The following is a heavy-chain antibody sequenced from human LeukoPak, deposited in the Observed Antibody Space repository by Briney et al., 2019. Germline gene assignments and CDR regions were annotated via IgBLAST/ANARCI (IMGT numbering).Heavy chain of an antibody. J-gene: IGHJ3*02. CDR3: ARTYYYDSSGHDAFDI. CDR2: ISYDGSNK. D-gene: IGHD3-22*01. Sequence: GRSLRLSCAASGFTFSRYGMHWVRQAPGKGLEWVAVISYDGSNKYYEDSVKGRFTISRDNSKNTLYLQMNSLRGEDTAVYYCARTYYYDSSGHDAFDIWGQGTMVTVSS. V-gene: IGHV3-30*03. CDR1: GFTFSRYG.